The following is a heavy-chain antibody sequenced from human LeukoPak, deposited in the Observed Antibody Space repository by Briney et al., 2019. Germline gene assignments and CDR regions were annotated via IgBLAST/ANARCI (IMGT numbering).Heavy chain of an antibody. V-gene: IGHV4-34*01. CDR3: ARVRFFPYYFDY. D-gene: IGHD3-3*01. CDR1: GGSFSGYY. J-gene: IGHJ4*02. CDR2: INHSGST. Sequence: NPSETLSLTCAVYGGSFSGYYWSWIRQPPGKGLEWIGEINHSGSTNYNPSLKSRVTISVDTSKNQFSLKLSSVTAADTAVYYCARVRFFPYYFDYWGQGTLVTVSS.